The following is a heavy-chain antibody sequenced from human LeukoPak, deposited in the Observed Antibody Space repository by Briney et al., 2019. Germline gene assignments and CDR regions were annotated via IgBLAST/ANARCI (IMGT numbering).Heavy chain of an antibody. CDR2: IYSDGRT. J-gene: IGHJ2*01. CDR1: GFTFRTNY. Sequence: GGSLRLSGAASGFTFRTNYMSWVGRAQGKGRGGAPVIYSDGRTYYADSVKGRFTISRDNSKNTLYLETNSLRAEDTAVYYCAKANGWYGRGYFDLWGRGTLVSVSS. V-gene: IGHV3-53*01. D-gene: IGHD6-19*01. CDR3: AKANGWYGRGYFDL.